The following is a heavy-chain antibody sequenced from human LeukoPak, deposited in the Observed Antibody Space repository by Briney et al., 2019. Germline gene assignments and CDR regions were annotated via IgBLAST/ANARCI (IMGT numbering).Heavy chain of an antibody. D-gene: IGHD5-18*01. Sequence: GGSLRLSCAPLGFAIRSYAIAWVGQAPGEGQEWVSTTSVIGGSTDYSDSVTGRFTISRDNSKNTLSLQMNSLRAADTALYYFGKVGRYSAFYYWGQGTLVTVSS. CDR3: GKVGRYSAFYY. CDR2: TSVIGGST. CDR1: GFAIRSYA. J-gene: IGHJ4*02. V-gene: IGHV3-23*01.